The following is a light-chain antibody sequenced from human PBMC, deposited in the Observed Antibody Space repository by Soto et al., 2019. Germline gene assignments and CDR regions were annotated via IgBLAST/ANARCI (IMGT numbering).Light chain of an antibody. CDR1: QNVNSN. Sequence: IVLTQSPATLSVSPGEGATLSCRASQNVNSNLVWYQQKPGQAPRLLIYDASTRATAIPARFSGSGSGTDFPLTISSLHSEDFAVYYCHLHTNRPRTSGEGTRV. V-gene: IGKV3-15*01. CDR3: HLHTNRPRT. CDR2: DAS. J-gene: IGKJ1*01.